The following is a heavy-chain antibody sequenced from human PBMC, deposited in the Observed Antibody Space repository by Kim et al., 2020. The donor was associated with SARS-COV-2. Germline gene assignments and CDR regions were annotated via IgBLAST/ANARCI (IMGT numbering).Heavy chain of an antibody. CDR2: ISGSGSAT. D-gene: IGHD6-13*01. CDR1: GFTFSSYA. V-gene: IGHV3-23*01. J-gene: IGHJ4*02. CDR3: AKDQETSTCTRPR. Sequence: GGSLRLSCAASGFTFSSYAMSWVRQAPGKGLEWVSAISGSGSATYYVDSVKGRFTISRDNSKNTLLLQMNRLRVEDTALYYCAKDQETSTCTRPRWGQGSLVTVSS.